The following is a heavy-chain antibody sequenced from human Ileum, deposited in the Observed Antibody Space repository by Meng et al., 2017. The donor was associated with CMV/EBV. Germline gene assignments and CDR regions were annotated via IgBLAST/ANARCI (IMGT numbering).Heavy chain of an antibody. D-gene: IGHD3-10*01. V-gene: IGHV2-5*01. J-gene: IGHJ4*02. CDR1: GFPLSTTGVG. CDR3: VYRGVNWIRNYREYYFHY. CDR2: IYWNADK. Sequence: SGPTLVKPPQTLTLTCTFSGFPLSTTGVGVAWIRQPPGKTLEWLALIYWNADKRYIPSLQSRLTITKDTSKNQVVLRVTDMDPVDAATYYCVYRGVNWIRNYREYYFHYWGPGALVTVSS.